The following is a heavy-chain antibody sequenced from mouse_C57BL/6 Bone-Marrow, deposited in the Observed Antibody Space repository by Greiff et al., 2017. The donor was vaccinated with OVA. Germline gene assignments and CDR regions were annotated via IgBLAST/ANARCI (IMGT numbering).Heavy chain of an antibody. V-gene: IGHV5-12*01. CDR2: ISNGGGST. CDR1: GFTFSDYY. J-gene: IGHJ4*01. CDR3: ARRYGSLDY. D-gene: IGHD1-1*01. Sequence: EVNLVESGGGLVQPGGSLKLSCAASGFTFSDYYMYWVRQTPEKRLEWVAYISNGGGSTYYPDTVKGRFTISRDNAKNTLYLQMSRLKSEDTAMYYCARRYGSLDYWGQGTSVTVSS.